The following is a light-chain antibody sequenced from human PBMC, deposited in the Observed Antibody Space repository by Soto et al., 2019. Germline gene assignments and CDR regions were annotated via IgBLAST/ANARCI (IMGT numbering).Light chain of an antibody. J-gene: IGLJ1*01. V-gene: IGLV2-14*01. Sequence: QSALTQPASVSGSPGQSITISCTGTSSDVGGYKFVSWYQQHPGKAPKLMIYEVSNRPSGVSYRFSGSKSGNTASLTISGLQAEDEADYFCSSYSISTAYLFGTGTKVTV. CDR3: SSYSISTAYL. CDR1: SSDVGGYKF. CDR2: EVS.